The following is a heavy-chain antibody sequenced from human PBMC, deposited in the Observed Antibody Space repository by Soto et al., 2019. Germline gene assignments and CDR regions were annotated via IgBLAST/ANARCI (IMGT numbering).Heavy chain of an antibody. V-gene: IGHV3-21*01. D-gene: IGHD3-22*01. CDR3: ASHPRDSSGYWYYFDY. J-gene: IGHJ4*02. CDR1: GFTFISYS. CDR2: ITSSSSYI. Sequence: PGGSLRLSCAASGFTFISYSMNWVRQAPGEGPEWVSSITSSSSYIYYADSVKGRFTISRDNAKNSLYLQMNSLRAEDTAVYYCASHPRDSSGYWYYFDYWGQGT.